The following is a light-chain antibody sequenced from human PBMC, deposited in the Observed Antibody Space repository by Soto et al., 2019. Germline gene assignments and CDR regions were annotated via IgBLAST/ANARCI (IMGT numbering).Light chain of an antibody. CDR2: GAS. CDR1: QSVSSSY. V-gene: IGKV3-20*01. Sequence: EIVLTQSPGTLSLSPGERATLSCRASQSVSSSYLAWYQQKPRQAPRLLIYGASSRATGIPHRFSGSGSGTDFTLTISRLEPEDFAVYYCQQDGSSPRTFGEGTKVEIK. J-gene: IGKJ1*01. CDR3: QQDGSSPRT.